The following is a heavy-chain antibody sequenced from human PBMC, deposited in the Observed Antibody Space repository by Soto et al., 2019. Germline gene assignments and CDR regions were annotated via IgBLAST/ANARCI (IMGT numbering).Heavy chain of an antibody. CDR2: ISYGGAT. D-gene: IGHD6-19*01. CDR1: GGSIGSGDFF. CDR3: ARDSFFYGSGAYSHNAFDM. Sequence: QMQLQESGPGLVKASQTLSLTCNVSGGSIGSGDFFWGWVRQPPGKGLEWIGNISYGGATSYNPSLQSRVSISVHTSNYQFSLKLSSVTAADTAVYYCARDSFFYGSGAYSHNAFDMWGRGTTVTVSS. V-gene: IGHV4-30-4*01. J-gene: IGHJ3*02.